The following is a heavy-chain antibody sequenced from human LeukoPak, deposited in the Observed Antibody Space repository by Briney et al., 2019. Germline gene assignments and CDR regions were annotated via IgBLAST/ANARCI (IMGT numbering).Heavy chain of an antibody. D-gene: IGHD3-3*01. V-gene: IGHV3-73*01. CDR2: IRSKANSYAT. J-gene: IGHJ4*02. Sequence: GSLRLSCAASGFTFSGSAMHWVRQASGKGLEWVGRIRSKANSYATAYAASVKGRFTISRDDSKNTAYLQMNSLKTEDTAVYYCAKQGGSYDFYFDYWGQGTLVTVSS. CDR1: GFTFSGSA. CDR3: AKQGGSYDFYFDY.